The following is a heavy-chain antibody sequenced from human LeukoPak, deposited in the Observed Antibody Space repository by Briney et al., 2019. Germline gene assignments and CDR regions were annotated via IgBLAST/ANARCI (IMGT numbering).Heavy chain of an antibody. CDR3: ARDGYSGNDGL. CDR2: INHSGST. CDR1: GGSFSGYY. D-gene: IGHD5-12*01. Sequence: SQTLSLTCAVYGGSFSGYYWSWIRQPPGKGLEWIGEINHSGSTNYNPSLKSRVTISVDTSKNQFSLKLSSVTAADTAVYYCARDGYSGNDGLWGQGTLVTVSS. J-gene: IGHJ4*02. V-gene: IGHV4-34*01.